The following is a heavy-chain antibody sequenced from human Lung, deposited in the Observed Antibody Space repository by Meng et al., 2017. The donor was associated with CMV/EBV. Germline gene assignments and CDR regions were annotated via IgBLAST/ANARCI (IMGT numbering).Heavy chain of an antibody. V-gene: IGHV3-30-3*01. CDR3: ARDRYYYDSNFDH. J-gene: IGHJ4*01. CDR2: ISYDGSIK. Sequence: SCAASGFTFSSYALHWVRQAPGKGLKWVAVISYDGSIKHYADSVKGRFSISRDNPKNTLYLQMNSLRADDTAVYYCARDRYYYDSNFDHWGQGTLVTVSS. D-gene: IGHD3-22*01. CDR1: GFTFSSYA.